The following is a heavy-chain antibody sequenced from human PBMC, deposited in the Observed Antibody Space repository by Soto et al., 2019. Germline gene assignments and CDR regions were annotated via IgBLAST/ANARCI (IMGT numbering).Heavy chain of an antibody. CDR3: AADLRCSGGSCYSSSTFDV. V-gene: IGHV1-58*02. Sequence: QMQLVQSGPEVKKPGTSVKVSCRASGFTFTSSAMQWVRQARGQRLEWIGWILVGSGNANYAQQFQERLSITRDMSTSTAYMELSNLRSEDAAVYFCAADLRCSGGSCYSSSTFDVWGQGTMVTVSS. D-gene: IGHD2-15*01. CDR1: GFTFTSSA. J-gene: IGHJ3*01. CDR2: ILVGSGNA.